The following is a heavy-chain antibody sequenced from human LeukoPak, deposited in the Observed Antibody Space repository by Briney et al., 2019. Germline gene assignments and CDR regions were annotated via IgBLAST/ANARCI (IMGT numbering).Heavy chain of an antibody. V-gene: IGHV1-46*03. CDR1: GYTFTSYY. CDR3: ARDFKSSHDY. J-gene: IGHJ4*02. CDR2: INPSGGST. Sequence: ASVKVSCKASGYTFTSYYMHWWRQDPGQGVQWMGIINPSGGSTSYAQKFQGRVTITRDTSTSTVYMELSSLRSEDTAVYYCARDFKSSHDYWGQGTLVTVSS.